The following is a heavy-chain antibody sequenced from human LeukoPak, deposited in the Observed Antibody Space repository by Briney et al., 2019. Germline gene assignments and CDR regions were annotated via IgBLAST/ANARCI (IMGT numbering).Heavy chain of an antibody. Sequence: GGSLRLSCAASGFTLSTYSMNWVRQAPGKGLEWVSSISSSATYMYYADSVKGRFTISRDNAKNSLYLQMNSLRAEDTAVYYCARGGVGLVIIPGWEYDYYGLDVWGRGTTVTVSS. J-gene: IGHJ6*02. V-gene: IGHV3-21*01. D-gene: IGHD3/OR15-3a*01. CDR1: GFTLSTYS. CDR2: ISSSATYM. CDR3: ARGGVGLVIIPGWEYDYYGLDV.